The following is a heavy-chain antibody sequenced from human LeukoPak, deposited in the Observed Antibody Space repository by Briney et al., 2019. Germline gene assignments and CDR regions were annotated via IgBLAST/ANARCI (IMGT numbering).Heavy chain of an antibody. V-gene: IGHV4-59*01. J-gene: IGHJ4*02. CDR3: ARGWGIAALHY. D-gene: IGHD6-6*01. Sequence: SETLSLTCTVSGGSISSYYWSWIRQPPGKGLEWIGYIYYSGSTNYNPSLKSRVTISVDTSKNQFSLKLSSVTAADTAVYYCARGWGIAALHYWGQGTLVTVSS. CDR2: IYYSGST. CDR1: GGSISSYY.